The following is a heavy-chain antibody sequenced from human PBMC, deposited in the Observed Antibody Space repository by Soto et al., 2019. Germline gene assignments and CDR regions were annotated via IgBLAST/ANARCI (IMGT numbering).Heavy chain of an antibody. J-gene: IGHJ6*02. CDR3: ASQTAIDYYYGMDV. CDR2: IYYSGST. CDR1: GGSISSSSYY. V-gene: IGHV4-39*01. D-gene: IGHD5-18*01. Sequence: SETLSLTCTVSGGSISSSSYYWGWFRQPPGKGLEWIGSIYYSGSTYYNPSLKSRVTISVDTSKNQFSLKLSSVTAADTAVYYCASQTAIDYYYGMDVWGQGTTVT.